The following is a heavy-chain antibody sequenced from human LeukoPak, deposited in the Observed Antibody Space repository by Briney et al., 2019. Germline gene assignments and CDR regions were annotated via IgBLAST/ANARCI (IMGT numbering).Heavy chain of an antibody. Sequence: ASVKVSCKASGYTFTSYGISWVRQATGQGLEWMGWMNPNSGNTGYAQKFQGRVTMTRNTSISTAYMELSSLRSEDTAVYYCARVREYSSSYYYYYYYMDVWGKGTTVTVSS. J-gene: IGHJ6*03. D-gene: IGHD6-6*01. V-gene: IGHV1-8*02. CDR2: MNPNSGNT. CDR1: GYTFTSYG. CDR3: ARVREYSSSYYYYYYYMDV.